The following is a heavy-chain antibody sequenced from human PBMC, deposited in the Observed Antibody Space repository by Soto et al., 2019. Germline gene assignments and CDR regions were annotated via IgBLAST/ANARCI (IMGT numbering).Heavy chain of an antibody. D-gene: IGHD3-22*01. J-gene: IGHJ4*02. Sequence: QVQLQDSGPGLVKPSETLSLTCAVSGDSISSYYCMWIRQPPGKGLESIVYLYYGRSAHYNPSLKSRVTLSVDTSTNQCSLTLSSMPAADTAVYYCALRSMAVVPEYWGQGTLVTVSS. V-gene: IGHV4-59*01. CDR2: LYYGRSA. CDR3: ALRSMAVVPEY. CDR1: GDSISSYY.